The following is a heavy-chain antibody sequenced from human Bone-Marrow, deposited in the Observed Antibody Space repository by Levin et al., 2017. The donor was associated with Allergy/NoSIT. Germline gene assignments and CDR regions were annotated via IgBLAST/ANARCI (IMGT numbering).Heavy chain of an antibody. CDR3: TREEYCSSTTCFVY. Sequence: AGGSLRLSCTTSGFTFGNYTMSWFRQAPGKGLEWVGFIRKTAYGGTTEYAASVRGRFSISRDDSKSIAFLQMNSLKTEDTAFYYCTREEYCSSTTCFVYWGQGALVTVSS. J-gene: IGHJ4*02. CDR1: GFTFGNYT. D-gene: IGHD2-2*01. V-gene: IGHV3-49*03. CDR2: IRKTAYGGTT.